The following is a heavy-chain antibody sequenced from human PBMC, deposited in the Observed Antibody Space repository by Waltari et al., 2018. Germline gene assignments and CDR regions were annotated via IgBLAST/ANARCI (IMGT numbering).Heavy chain of an antibody. CDR1: GFTFGDYA. D-gene: IGHD3-10*02. CDR2: MTWNSGNV. J-gene: IGHJ3*02. V-gene: IGHV3-9*03. CDR3: AKGWSGTALGDAIDI. Sequence: EVQLVESGGDLVQPGRSLRLSCAASGFTFGDYAMPWVRQAPGKGLEWVSGMTWNSGNVDYADSVKGRFTVGRDNAKNSLYLRMNSLRTEDMALYYCAKGWSGTALGDAIDIWGQGTMVTVSS.